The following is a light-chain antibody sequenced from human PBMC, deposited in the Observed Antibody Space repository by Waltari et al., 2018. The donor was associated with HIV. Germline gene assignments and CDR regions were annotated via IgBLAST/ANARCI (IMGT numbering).Light chain of an antibody. CDR1: STNVGSYSL. CDR3: CSYGGDDTLV. Sequence: QSALTQPASASGSLGQSITISCTGASTNVGSYSLFSWYQNRPGQAPTLLIYDDSKRPLGISSRFSGSKSGNTASLTISGLQSEDEADYYCCSYGGDDTLVFGGGTKVTAL. V-gene: IGLV2-23*01. J-gene: IGLJ3*02. CDR2: DDS.